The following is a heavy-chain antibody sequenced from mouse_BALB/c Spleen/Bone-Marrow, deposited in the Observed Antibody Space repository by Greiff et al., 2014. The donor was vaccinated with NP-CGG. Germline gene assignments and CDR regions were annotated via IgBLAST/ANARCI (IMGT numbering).Heavy chain of an antibody. D-gene: IGHD2-4*01. CDR1: GFTFSSYA. J-gene: IGHJ4*01. CDR2: ISSGGSYT. V-gene: IGHV5-9-1*01. CDR3: ARRDDYDYDDAMDY. Sequence: EVKLVESGGGLVKPGGSLKLSCAASGFTFSSYAMSWVRQTPEKRLEWVATISSGGSYTYYPDSVKGRFTISRDNAKNTLYLQMSSLRSEDTATYYCARRDDYDYDDAMDYWGQGTSVTVSS.